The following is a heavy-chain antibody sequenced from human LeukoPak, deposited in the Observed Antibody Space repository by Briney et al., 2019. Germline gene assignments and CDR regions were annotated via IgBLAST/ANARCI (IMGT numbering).Heavy chain of an antibody. CDR1: GGSISSSSYY. CDR3: ARLSRVAGRLNGIDP. D-gene: IGHD6-19*01. Sequence: SETLSLTCTVSGGSISSSSYYWGWIRQPPGKGLEWIGTISYSGSIYYNPSLKSRFIISVDTSKNQFSLKVSSVTAADTAVYYCARLSRVAGRLNGIDPWGQGILVTVSS. J-gene: IGHJ5*02. CDR2: ISYSGSI. V-gene: IGHV4-39*01.